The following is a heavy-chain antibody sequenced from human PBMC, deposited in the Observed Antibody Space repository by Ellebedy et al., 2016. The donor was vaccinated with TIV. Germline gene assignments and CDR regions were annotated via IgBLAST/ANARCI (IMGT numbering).Heavy chain of an antibody. CDR2: ISYDGNIG. V-gene: IGHV3-30*18. CDR1: GFNFSTYG. D-gene: IGHD6-13*01. Sequence: GESLKISCAASGFNFSTYGMHWVRQAPGKGLEWVVVISYDGNIGYYADSVKGRFTISRDNSKNTLFLQMNSLRAEDPAVYYCAKDRPIATNGTPDPYIDFWGLGTLVSVSS. J-gene: IGHJ4*02. CDR3: AKDRPIATNGTPDPYIDF.